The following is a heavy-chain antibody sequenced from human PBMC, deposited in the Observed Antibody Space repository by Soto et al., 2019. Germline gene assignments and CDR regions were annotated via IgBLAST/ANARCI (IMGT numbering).Heavy chain of an antibody. V-gene: IGHV4-31*03. CDR1: GGSISSGGYY. CDR2: IYYSGST. Sequence: QVQLQESGPGLVKPSQTLSLTCTVSGGSISSGGYYWSWIRQHPVKGLEWIGYIYYSGSTYYNPSLKSRVTISVDTSKNQFSLKLSSVTAADTAVYYCARAKYSSSWYVAYYFDYWGQGTLVTVSS. D-gene: IGHD6-13*01. J-gene: IGHJ4*02. CDR3: ARAKYSSSWYVAYYFDY.